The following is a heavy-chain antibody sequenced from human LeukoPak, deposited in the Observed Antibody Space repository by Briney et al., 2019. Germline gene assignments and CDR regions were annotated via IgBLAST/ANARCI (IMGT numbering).Heavy chain of an antibody. V-gene: IGHV1-46*01. CDR1: AYTFTSYN. J-gene: IGHJ4*02. Sequence: PSVKASCKASAYTFTSYNMHWVRQAPGQGPQWMGMISPSGGSTTYAQRFQGRVTVTRDTSTSTVYMELSSLRSEDTAVYYCARGGSSCFDFWGQGTLVTVSS. CDR3: ARGGSSCFDF. CDR2: ISPSGGST. D-gene: IGHD6-13*01.